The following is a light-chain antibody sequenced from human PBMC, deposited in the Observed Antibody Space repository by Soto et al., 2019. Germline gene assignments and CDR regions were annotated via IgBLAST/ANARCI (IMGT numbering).Light chain of an antibody. Sequence: EIVLTQSPGTRSVSLGERATLSCKASQTLTDSYLAWYHLKPGQAPRLVIYGASVRATGIPDRFSGSGSGTDFSLTISRVDPEDFGVYFCQHYGKSPLFVFGPGTTLDVK. CDR2: GAS. CDR1: QTLTDSY. CDR3: QHYGKSPLFV. J-gene: IGKJ3*01. V-gene: IGKV3-20*01.